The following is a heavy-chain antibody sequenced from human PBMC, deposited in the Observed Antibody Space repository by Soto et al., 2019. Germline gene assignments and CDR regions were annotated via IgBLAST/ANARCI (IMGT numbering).Heavy chain of an antibody. CDR3: AGRIAVAGHYYYYGMDV. V-gene: IGHV1-69*13. CDR1: GGTFSSYA. J-gene: IGHJ6*02. D-gene: IGHD6-19*01. Sequence: ASVKVSCKASGGTFSSYAISWVRQAPGQGLEWMGGIIPIFGTANYAQKFQGGVTITADESTSTAYMELSSLRSEDTAVYYCAGRIAVAGHYYYYGMDVWGQGTTVTVSS. CDR2: IIPIFGTA.